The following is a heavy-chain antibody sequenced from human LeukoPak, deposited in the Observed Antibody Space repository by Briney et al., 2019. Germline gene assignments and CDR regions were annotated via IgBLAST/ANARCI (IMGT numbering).Heavy chain of an antibody. CDR3: AKRAYCSSTRCYGFDY. J-gene: IGHJ4*02. CDR2: IYSGGST. CDR1: GITVSGNY. Sequence: GGSLRLSFAASGITVSGNYMSWVRQAPGKGLEWVSVIYSGGSTLYADSVKGRFTITRDNSKNTLFLQMNSLRAEDTAVYYCAKRAYCSSTRCYGFDYWGQETLVTVSS. V-gene: IGHV3-53*01. D-gene: IGHD2-2*01.